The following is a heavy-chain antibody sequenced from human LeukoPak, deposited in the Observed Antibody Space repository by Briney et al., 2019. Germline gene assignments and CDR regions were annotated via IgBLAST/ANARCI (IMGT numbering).Heavy chain of an antibody. Sequence: GGSLRLSCAASGFTFSSYAMSWVRQAPGKGLEGVSAISGSGGSTYYADSVKGRFTISRDNSKNTLYLQMNSLRAEDTAVYYCAKDQGYCSGGSCYSRAIYGMDVWGQGTTVTVSS. V-gene: IGHV3-23*01. CDR2: ISGSGGST. D-gene: IGHD2-15*01. J-gene: IGHJ6*02. CDR1: GFTFSSYA. CDR3: AKDQGYCSGGSCYSRAIYGMDV.